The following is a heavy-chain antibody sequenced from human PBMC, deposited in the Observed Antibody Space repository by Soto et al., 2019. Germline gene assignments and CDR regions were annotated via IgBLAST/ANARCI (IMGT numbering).Heavy chain of an antibody. CDR1: GFTFSSYA. D-gene: IGHD3-22*01. CDR3: VKDSGDRGYYYDY. Sequence: EVQLVESGGGLVQPGGSLRLSCAASGFTFSSYAMNWVRQAPGKGLEWVSYISSSSVSIYYADSVKGRVTISRDNARNSLSLQMNSLRDEDTAVYYCVKDSGDRGYYYDYWGQGILVTVSS. CDR2: ISSSSVSI. J-gene: IGHJ4*02. V-gene: IGHV3-48*02.